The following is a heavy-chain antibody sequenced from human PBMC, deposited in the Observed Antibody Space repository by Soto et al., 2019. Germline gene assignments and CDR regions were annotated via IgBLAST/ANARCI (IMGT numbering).Heavy chain of an antibody. CDR3: ARASITIFGAPYGMDV. V-gene: IGHV1-18*04. CDR1: GYPFTRYS. J-gene: IGHJ6*02. D-gene: IGHD3-3*01. Sequence: ASVKVSCKASGYPFTRYSIRWVRQAPGQGLEWMGWISGYNGDTEYSKNFQGRLTMTIDTSTTTASMELRSLRSDDTAVYYCARASITIFGAPYGMDVWGQGTSVTVSS. CDR2: ISGYNGDT.